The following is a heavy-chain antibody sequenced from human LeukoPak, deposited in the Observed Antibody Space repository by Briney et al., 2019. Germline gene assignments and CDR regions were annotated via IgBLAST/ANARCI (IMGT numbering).Heavy chain of an antibody. J-gene: IGHJ6*02. CDR3: AAGYCTGGSCYPRYYYGMDV. V-gene: IGHV1-58*01. D-gene: IGHD2-15*01. CDR1: GFTFTNSA. CDR2: IVVDSGNT. Sequence: GASVKVSCKASGFTFTNSAVQWVRQAHGQRLEWIGWIVVDSGNTNYAQKFQERVTITRDMSTSTAYMVLSSLRSEDTAVYYCAAGYCTGGSCYPRYYYGMDVWGQGTTVTVSS.